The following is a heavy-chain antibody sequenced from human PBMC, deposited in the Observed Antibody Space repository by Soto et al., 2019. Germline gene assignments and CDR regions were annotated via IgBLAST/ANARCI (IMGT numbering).Heavy chain of an antibody. V-gene: IGHV3-30-3*01. J-gene: IGHJ6*02. Sequence: VQLLESGGGLVQPGGSLRLSCAASGFTSSSYAMNWVRQAPGKGLEWVAVIQHDASNIYYADSVKGRFTISRDNSKNTMYLQMNDLTPDDTAVYYCVRVGWGYSFGNGLDDWGQGTTISVSS. CDR2: IQHDASNI. CDR3: VRVGWGYSFGNGLDD. CDR1: GFTSSSYA. D-gene: IGHD5-18*01.